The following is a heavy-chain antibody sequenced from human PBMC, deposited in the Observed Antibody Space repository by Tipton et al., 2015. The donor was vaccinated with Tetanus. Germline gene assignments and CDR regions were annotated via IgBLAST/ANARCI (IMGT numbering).Heavy chain of an antibody. CDR2: VYSSGST. Sequence: TLSLTCTVSGGSINPYYWSWIRQPPGKGLEWIGNVYSSGSTYYNPSLRSRVTLSVDTSNTQFSLRVTSVTAADTAVYYCARLSSSANDAHAFDIWGQGTMVTVSS. CDR3: ARLSSSANDAHAFDI. D-gene: IGHD3-22*01. V-gene: IGHV4-59*04. J-gene: IGHJ3*02. CDR1: GGSINPYY.